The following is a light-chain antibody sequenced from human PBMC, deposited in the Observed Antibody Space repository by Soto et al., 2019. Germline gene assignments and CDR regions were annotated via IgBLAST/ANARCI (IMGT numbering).Light chain of an antibody. J-gene: IGKJ5*01. Sequence: DIQRTQSPSSLSASVGDRVTITCRASQSISSYLNWYHQKPGKAPKLLIYAASSLQSGVPSRFSGSGSGTDFTLTISSLQPEDFATYYCQQSYSTTITFGRGTRLEIK. CDR2: AAS. CDR1: QSISSY. CDR3: QQSYSTTIT. V-gene: IGKV1-39*01.